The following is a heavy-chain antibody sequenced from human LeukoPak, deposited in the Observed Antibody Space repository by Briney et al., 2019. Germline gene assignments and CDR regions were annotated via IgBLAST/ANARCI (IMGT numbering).Heavy chain of an antibody. CDR3: APLGVTTWLDY. V-gene: IGHV3-23*01. CDR2: ISGSGGST. J-gene: IGHJ4*02. D-gene: IGHD4-17*01. CDR1: GVTFSSYA. Sequence: GGSLRLSCAASGVTFSSYAMSWVRQAPGKGLECASAISGSGGSTYYPDSVKGRFTISRENSKNPLYLQLSSLRAEDTVVYYCAPLGVTTWLDYWGQGTLVTVSS.